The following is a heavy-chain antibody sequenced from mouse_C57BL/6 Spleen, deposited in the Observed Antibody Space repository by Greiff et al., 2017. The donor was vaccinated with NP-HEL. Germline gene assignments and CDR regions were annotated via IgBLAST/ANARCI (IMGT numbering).Heavy chain of an antibody. CDR2: INPNNGGT. CDR3: ARSTIYYGIYYAMDY. CDR1: GYTFTDYY. J-gene: IGHJ4*01. V-gene: IGHV1-26*01. D-gene: IGHD2-1*01. Sequence: EVQLQQSGPELVKPGASVKISCKASGYTFTDYYMNWVKQSHGKSLEWIGDINPNNGGTSYNQKFKGKATLTVDKSSSTAYMELRSLTSEDSAVYYCARSTIYYGIYYAMDYWGQGTSVTVSS.